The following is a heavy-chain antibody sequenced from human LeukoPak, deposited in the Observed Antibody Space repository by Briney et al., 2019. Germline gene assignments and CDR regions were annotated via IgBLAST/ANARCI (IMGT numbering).Heavy chain of an antibody. CDR3: AAQSTVTMIVDP. CDR1: GFTFTSSA. D-gene: IGHD4-17*01. CDR2: IVVGSGNT. Sequence: ASVKVSCKASGFTFTSSAVQWVRQARGQRLEWIGWIVVGSGNTNYAQKFQERVTITRDMSTSTAYMELSSLRSEDTAVYYCAAQSTVTMIVDPWGQGTLVTVSS. V-gene: IGHV1-58*01. J-gene: IGHJ5*02.